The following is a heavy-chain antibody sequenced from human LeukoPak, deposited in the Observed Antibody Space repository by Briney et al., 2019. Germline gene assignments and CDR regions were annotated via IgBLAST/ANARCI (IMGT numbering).Heavy chain of an antibody. V-gene: IGHV4-59*01. CDR2: IYYSGST. D-gene: IGHD3-22*01. CDR1: GGSISSYY. Sequence: SETLSLTCTVSGGSISSYYWSWIRQPPGKGLEWIGYIYYSGSTNYNPSLKSRVTISVDTSKNQFSLKLSSVTAADTAVYYCARGTYYYDSSGYYPNTFDYWGQGALVTVSS. J-gene: IGHJ4*02. CDR3: ARGTYYYDSSGYYPNTFDY.